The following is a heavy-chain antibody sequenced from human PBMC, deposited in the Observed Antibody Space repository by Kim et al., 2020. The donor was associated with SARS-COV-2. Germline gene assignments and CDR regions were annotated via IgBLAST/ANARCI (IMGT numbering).Heavy chain of an antibody. CDR1: GYSFTSYW. V-gene: IGHV5-10-1*01. J-gene: IGHJ5*02. D-gene: IGHD2-21*02. CDR3: ARVAYCGGDRAVPFQLWCNWFDP. Sequence: GESLKISCKGSGYSFTSYWISWVRQMPGKGLEWMGRIDPSDSYTNYSPSFQGHVTISADKSISTAYLQWSSLKASDTAMYYCARVAYCGGDRAVPFQLWCNWFDPWGQGTLVTVSS. CDR2: IDPSDSYT.